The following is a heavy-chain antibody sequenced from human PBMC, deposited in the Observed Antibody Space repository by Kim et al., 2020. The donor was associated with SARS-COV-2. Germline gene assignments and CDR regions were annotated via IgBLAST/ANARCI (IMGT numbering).Heavy chain of an antibody. Sequence: ADSVKGRFTISRDNAKNSLYLQMNSLRAEDTAVYYCARDLESAVVAAFGYWGQGTLVTVSS. D-gene: IGHD2-15*01. J-gene: IGHJ4*02. CDR3: ARDLESAVVAAFGY. V-gene: IGHV3-11*05.